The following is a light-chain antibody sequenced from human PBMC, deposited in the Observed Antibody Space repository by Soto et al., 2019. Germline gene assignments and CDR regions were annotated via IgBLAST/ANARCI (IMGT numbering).Light chain of an antibody. CDR3: SSYTSSSTYV. CDR2: EVT. CDR1: SSDVGDYDY. V-gene: IGLV2-14*01. J-gene: IGLJ1*01. Sequence: QSVLTQPASVSGSPGQSITFSCTGTSSDVGDYDYVSWYQHHPGKAPKLMIYEVTNRPSGVSNRFSGSKSGNTASLTISGLQAEDEADYYCSSYTSSSTYVFGTGTKLTVL.